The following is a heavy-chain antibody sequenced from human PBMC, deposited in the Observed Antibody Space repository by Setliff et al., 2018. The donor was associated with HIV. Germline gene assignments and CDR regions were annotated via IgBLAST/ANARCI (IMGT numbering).Heavy chain of an antibody. Sequence: LRLSCAGSGFTVNSGAMNWVRQAPGKGLEWVSTVGCWGTCTYFADPVKGRFTISADTSKNTLYLQMTRLSAEDTAVYYCARDLDPYFAMAVWGQGTTVTVSS. CDR2: VGCWGTCT. J-gene: IGHJ6*02. V-gene: IGHV3-23*01. CDR1: GFTVNSGA. CDR3: ARDLDPYFAMAV.